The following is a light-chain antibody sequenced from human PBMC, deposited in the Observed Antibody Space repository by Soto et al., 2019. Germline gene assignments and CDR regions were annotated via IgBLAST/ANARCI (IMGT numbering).Light chain of an antibody. V-gene: IGKV1-9*01. CDR2: AAF. CDR3: QQLYYYPLT. CDR1: QGINNH. J-gene: IGKJ4*01. Sequence: DIQVTQSPSFLSASVGDRITITCRASQGINNHLAWYQQKPGRAPKLLIYAAFTLQRGVPSRFSGSGSGAEFTLTISSLQPDDFASYYCQQLYYYPLTFGGGTKVEI.